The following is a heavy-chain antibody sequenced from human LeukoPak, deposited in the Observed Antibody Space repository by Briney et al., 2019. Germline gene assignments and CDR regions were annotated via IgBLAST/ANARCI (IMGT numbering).Heavy chain of an antibody. J-gene: IGHJ6*03. CDR2: ISGSGAGT. V-gene: IGHV3-23*01. Sequence: GGSLRLSCAASGFTFSNYAMSWVRQAPGKGLEWVSSISGSGAGTHYADSVKGRFTISRDSSKNTLYLQMNSLRADDTAVFYCAKEGFYCSGGSCPNYYYYYYMDVWGKGTTVTISS. CDR1: GFTFSNYA. D-gene: IGHD2-15*01. CDR3: AKEGFYCSGGSCPNYYYYYYMDV.